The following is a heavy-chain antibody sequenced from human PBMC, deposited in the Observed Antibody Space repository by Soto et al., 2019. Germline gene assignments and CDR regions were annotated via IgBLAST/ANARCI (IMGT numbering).Heavy chain of an antibody. J-gene: IGHJ4*02. D-gene: IGHD3-3*01. CDR2: ISGSGGST. CDR1: GFTFSSYA. Sequence: GGSLRLSCAASGFTFSSYAMSWVRQAPGKGLEWVSAISGSGGSTYYADSVKGRFTISRDNSKNTLYLQMNSLRAEDTAVYYCAKDGSWPSDLFGVGPKISRDYWGQGTLVTVSS. CDR3: AKDGSWPSDLFGVGPKISRDY. V-gene: IGHV3-23*01.